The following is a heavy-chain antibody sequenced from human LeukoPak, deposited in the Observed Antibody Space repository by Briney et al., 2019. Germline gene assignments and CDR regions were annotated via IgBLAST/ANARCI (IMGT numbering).Heavy chain of an antibody. Sequence: GGSLRLSCAASGFTFDDYGMSWVPQAPGKGLEWVSGINWNGGSIGYADSVKGRFTTSRDNAKNSLYLQMNSLRAEDTALYYRARYGQLVTSYYCYLDVWGQGTTVTVSS. CDR3: ARYGQLVTSYYCYLDV. CDR1: GFTFDDYG. D-gene: IGHD6-6*01. CDR2: INWNGGSI. J-gene: IGHJ6*03. V-gene: IGHV3-20*04.